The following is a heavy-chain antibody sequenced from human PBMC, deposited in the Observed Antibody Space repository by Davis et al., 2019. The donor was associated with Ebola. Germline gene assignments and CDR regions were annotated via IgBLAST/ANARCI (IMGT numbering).Heavy chain of an antibody. J-gene: IGHJ4*02. D-gene: IGHD4-11*01. CDR1: GFTFDDYA. CDR3: AKGSNLDY. CDR2: ISWNGGST. V-gene: IGHV3-20*04. Sequence: GEFLKISCAASGFTFDDYAMTWVRQAPGKGLEWVSGISWNGGSTGYADSVKGRFTISRDNSKNTLYLQMNSLRAEDTAVYYCAKGSNLDYWGQGTLVTVSS.